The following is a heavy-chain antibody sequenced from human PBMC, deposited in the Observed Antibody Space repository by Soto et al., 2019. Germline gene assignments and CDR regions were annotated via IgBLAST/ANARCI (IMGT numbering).Heavy chain of an antibody. J-gene: IGHJ3*02. D-gene: IGHD2-15*01. V-gene: IGHV4-59*01. Sequence: SETLSLTCTVSGGSISSYYWSWIRQPPGKGLEWIGYIYYSGSTNYNPSLKSRVTISVDTSKNQFSLKLSSVTAADTAVYYCARVQLGYCSGGSCYGRDYSFDIWGQGTMVTVSS. CDR2: IYYSGST. CDR3: ARVQLGYCSGGSCYGRDYSFDI. CDR1: GGSISSYY.